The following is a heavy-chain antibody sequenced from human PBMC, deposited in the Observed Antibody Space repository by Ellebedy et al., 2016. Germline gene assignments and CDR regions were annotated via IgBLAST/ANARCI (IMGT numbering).Heavy chain of an antibody. Sequence: SETLSLTXTVSGGSISSSSSYWGWIRQPPGKGLEWIGSIYYSGSTYYNPSLKSRVTISVDTSKNQFSLKLSSVTAADTAVYYCARGRIAVAGTEGWFDPWGQGTLVTVSS. D-gene: IGHD6-19*01. CDR1: GGSISSSSSY. J-gene: IGHJ5*02. V-gene: IGHV4-39*07. CDR2: IYYSGST. CDR3: ARGRIAVAGTEGWFDP.